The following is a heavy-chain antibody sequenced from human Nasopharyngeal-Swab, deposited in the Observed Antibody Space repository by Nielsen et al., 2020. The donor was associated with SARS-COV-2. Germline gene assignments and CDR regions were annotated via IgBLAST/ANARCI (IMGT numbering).Heavy chain of an antibody. CDR2: MNPNSGNT. V-gene: IGHV1-8*01. D-gene: IGHD3-10*01. Sequence: WVRQAPGQGLEWMGWMNPNSGNTGYAQKLQGRVTMTRNTSISTAYMELSSLRSEDTAVYYCARGRLWFGELLISWFDPWGQGTLVTVSS. CDR3: ARGRLWFGELLISWFDP. J-gene: IGHJ5*02.